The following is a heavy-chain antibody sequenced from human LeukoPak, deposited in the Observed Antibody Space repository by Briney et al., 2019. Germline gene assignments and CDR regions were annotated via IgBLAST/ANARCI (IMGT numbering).Heavy chain of an antibody. CDR3: ARDAVVAGGVAYGMDV. CDR1: GYIFSSYG. J-gene: IGHJ6*02. Sequence: ASVKVSCKASGYIFSSYGISWVRQAPGQGLEWMGWISAYNGNTKYAQKLQGRVTMTTDTSTSTAYMELRSLRSDDTAVYYCARDAVVAGGVAYGMDVWGQGTTVTVSS. V-gene: IGHV1-18*01. D-gene: IGHD2-15*01. CDR2: ISAYNGNT.